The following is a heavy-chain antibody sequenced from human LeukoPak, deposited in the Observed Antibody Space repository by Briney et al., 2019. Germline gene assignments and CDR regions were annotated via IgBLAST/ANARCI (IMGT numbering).Heavy chain of an antibody. Sequence: ASVKVSCKASGYTFNAYYIHWVRQAPGQGLEWMGWINPNNGGTNYAQLFQGRVTMTRDTSINTAYLDLSRLKYDDTAVYYCARESAVAAHSPYIWVYPGGRGARVTAS. CDR2: INPNNGGT. D-gene: IGHD2-15*01. J-gene: IGHJ5*02. V-gene: IGHV1-2*02. CDR1: GYTFNAYY. CDR3: ARESAVAAHSPYIWVYP.